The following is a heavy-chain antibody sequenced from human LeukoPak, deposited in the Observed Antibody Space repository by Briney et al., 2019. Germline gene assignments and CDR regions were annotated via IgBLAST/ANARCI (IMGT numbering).Heavy chain of an antibody. CDR1: GYTFTSYG. D-gene: IGHD5-24*01. CDR2: IGTYNGNT. CDR3: ARVMRRDAYNRPLDY. Sequence: ASVKVSCXASGYTFTSYGITWVRQAPGQGLEWMGGIGTYNGNTEYAQKLQGRVTVTTDTSTATAYMELRSLRSDDTAVYCCARVMRRDAYNRPLDYWGQGTLVTVSS. J-gene: IGHJ4*02. V-gene: IGHV1-18*01.